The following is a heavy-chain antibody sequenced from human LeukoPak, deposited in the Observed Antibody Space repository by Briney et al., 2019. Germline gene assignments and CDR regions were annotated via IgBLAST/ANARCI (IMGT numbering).Heavy chain of an antibody. J-gene: IGHJ5*02. V-gene: IGHV3-23*01. D-gene: IGHD1-26*01. CDR1: AFTFSNYT. CDR3: ATVGATNWFDH. CDR2: ISSSGGST. Sequence: PGGSLRLSCAASAFTFSNYTMIWLPPAPGQGLKWVSGISSSGGSTYYAYSVKGRFTISRDNYKSTLYMQMNSLRAEYTAVYHCATVGATNWFDHWGQGTLVTVSS.